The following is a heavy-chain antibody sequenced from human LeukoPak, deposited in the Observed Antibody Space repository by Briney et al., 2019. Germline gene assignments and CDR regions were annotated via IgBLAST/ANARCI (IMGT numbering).Heavy chain of an antibody. J-gene: IGHJ4*02. V-gene: IGHV4-39*07. CDR3: ARVLLTTVLDY. D-gene: IGHD4-11*01. CDR1: GGSISSSSYY. Sequence: SETLSLTCTVSGGSISSSSYYWGWIRQPPGKGLEWIGSIYYSGSTYYNPSLKSRVTISVDKSKNQFSLKLSSVTAADTAVYYCARVLLTTVLDYWGQGTLVTVSS. CDR2: IYYSGST.